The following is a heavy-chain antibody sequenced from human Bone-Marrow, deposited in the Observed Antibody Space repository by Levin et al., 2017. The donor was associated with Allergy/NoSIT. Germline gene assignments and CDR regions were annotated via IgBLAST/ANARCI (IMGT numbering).Heavy chain of an antibody. D-gene: IGHD6-13*01. J-gene: IGHJ4*02. CDR2: IDPTRGDT. Sequence: GESLKISCTVSGYSFSDYYIHWIRQNPGQGLEWIGWIDPTRGDTKFAEKFHARVVLTRNSSISTAYMELGRLRADDTALYYCARGGASSNDYWGQGTLVTVSS. V-gene: IGHV1-2*02. CDR3: ARGGASSNDY. CDR1: GYSFSDYY.